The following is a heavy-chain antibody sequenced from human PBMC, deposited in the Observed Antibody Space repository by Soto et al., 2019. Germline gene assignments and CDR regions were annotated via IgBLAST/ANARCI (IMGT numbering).Heavy chain of an antibody. Sequence: ASVKVSCKASGYTFTSYGISWVRQAPGQGLEWMGWISGYNSHTNYAQKLQGRVTMTTDTSKNTLYLQMNSLRAEDTAVYYCAKGRKKLERRRFDPWGQGTLVTVSS. CDR1: GYTFTSYG. J-gene: IGHJ5*02. CDR2: ISGYNSHT. V-gene: IGHV1-18*01. CDR3: AKGRKKLERRRFDP. D-gene: IGHD1-1*01.